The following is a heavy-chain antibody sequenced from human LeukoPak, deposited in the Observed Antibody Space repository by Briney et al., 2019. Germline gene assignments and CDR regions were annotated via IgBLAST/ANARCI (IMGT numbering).Heavy chain of an antibody. CDR1: GDTFSIYG. CDR2: ISTYNGNT. J-gene: IGHJ4*02. D-gene: IGHD3-10*01. CDR3: ARDRISYVSGSYDAGGY. V-gene: IGHV1-18*01. Sequence: RGASVKVSCKALGDTFSIYGITWVRQAPGQGLEWLGWISTYNGNTKYAQKVQGRVTMTTDTSTSTAYMELRSLRSDDTAVYYCARDRISYVSGSYDAGGYWGQGTLVTVSS.